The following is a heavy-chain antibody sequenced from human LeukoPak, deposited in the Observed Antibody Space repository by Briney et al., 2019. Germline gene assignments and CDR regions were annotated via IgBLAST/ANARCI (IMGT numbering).Heavy chain of an antibody. D-gene: IGHD2-2*01. CDR3: ARDVTPTSFDYYYYGMDV. V-gene: IGHV3-66*01. J-gene: IGHJ6*02. Sequence: GSLRLSCAASGFTVSSNYMSWVRQAPGKGLEWVSVIYSGGSTYYADSVKGRFTISRDNSKNTLYLQMNSLRAEDTAVYYCARDVTPTSFDYYYYGMDVWGQGTTVTVSS. CDR1: GFTVSSNY. CDR2: IYSGGST.